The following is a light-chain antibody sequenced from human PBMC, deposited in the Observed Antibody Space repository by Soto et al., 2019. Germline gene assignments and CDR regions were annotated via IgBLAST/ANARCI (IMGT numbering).Light chain of an antibody. J-gene: IGKJ4*01. CDR2: GAS. Sequence: EIVMTQSPCTLSVFPGESVTLSCRASQSVNGFLDWFQHKPGQAPRLLIYGASTRATGIPARFSGSGSGTEFTLTISSLQSEDFAVYYCQQYNNWPPLTFGGGTKVDIK. CDR3: QQYNNWPPLT. V-gene: IGKV3-15*01. CDR1: QSVNGF.